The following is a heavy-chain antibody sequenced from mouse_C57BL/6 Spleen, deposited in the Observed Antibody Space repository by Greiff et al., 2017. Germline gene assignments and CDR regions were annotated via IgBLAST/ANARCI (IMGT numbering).Heavy chain of an antibody. D-gene: IGHD1-1*01. V-gene: IGHV1-26*01. CDR1: GYTFTDYY. CDR2: INPNNGGT. CDR3: ARDYGSSGENAMDY. J-gene: IGHJ4*01. Sequence: EVQLQQSGPELVKPGASVKISCKASGYTFTDYYMNWVKQSHGKSLEWIGDINPNNGGTSYNQKFKGKATLTVDKSSSTAYMELRSLTSEDSAVYYCARDYGSSGENAMDYWGQGTSVTVSS.